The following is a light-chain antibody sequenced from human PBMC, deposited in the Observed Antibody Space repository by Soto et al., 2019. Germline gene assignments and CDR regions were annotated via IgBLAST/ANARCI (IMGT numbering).Light chain of an antibody. Sequence: DIQMTQSPSTLSGSVGDRVTITCRASQTIRSWLAWYQQKPGKAPKLLIYKASTLKSGCSSRFSGSGSGTEFTLTISSLQPDDFATYYCQHYNSYSEAFGQGTKVELK. CDR2: KAS. V-gene: IGKV1-5*03. J-gene: IGKJ1*01. CDR3: QHYNSYSEA. CDR1: QTIRSW.